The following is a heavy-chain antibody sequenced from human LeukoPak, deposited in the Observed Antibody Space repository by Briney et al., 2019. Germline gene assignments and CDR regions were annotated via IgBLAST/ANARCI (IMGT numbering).Heavy chain of an antibody. CDR1: GFTFSSYS. CDR2: ITRSNYI. CDR3: ARVRYVDWLFFFEY. Sequence: GGSLRLSCAASGFTFSSYSMNWVRQAPGKGLEWVSSITRSNYIYYADSVKGRFTISRDNAKNSLYLQMNSLRAEDTAVYYCARVRYVDWLFFFEYWGQGTLVTVSS. D-gene: IGHD3-9*01. J-gene: IGHJ4*02. V-gene: IGHV3-21*06.